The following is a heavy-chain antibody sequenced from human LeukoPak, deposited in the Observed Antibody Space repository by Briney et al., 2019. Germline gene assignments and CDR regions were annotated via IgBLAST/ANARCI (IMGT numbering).Heavy chain of an antibody. V-gene: IGHV3-9*01. J-gene: IGHJ4*02. CDR3: AKDRKTYYDFWSGYYTWDTFDY. D-gene: IGHD3-3*01. Sequence: GGSLRLSCVASGFTFSDYSMNWVRQAPGKGLEWVSGISWNSGSIGYADSVKGRFTISRDNAKNSLYLQMNSLRAEDTALYYCAKDRKTYYDFWSGYYTWDTFDYWGQGTLVTVSS. CDR2: ISWNSGSI. CDR1: GFTFSDYS.